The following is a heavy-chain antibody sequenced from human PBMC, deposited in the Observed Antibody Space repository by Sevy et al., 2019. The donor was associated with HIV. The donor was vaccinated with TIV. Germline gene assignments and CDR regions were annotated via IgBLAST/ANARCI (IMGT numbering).Heavy chain of an antibody. D-gene: IGHD5-12*01. CDR1: GFTFDDYA. CDR2: IGWNSDLI. CDR3: VKDMDPRYVYYYMDV. J-gene: IGHJ6*03. V-gene: IGHV3-9*01. Sequence: GGSLRLSCAASGFTFDDYAMHWVRQAPGKGLEWVSGIGWNSDLIAYAESVMGRFTISRDNAKNSLYLQMNSLRAEDTALYYCVKDMDPRYVYYYMDVWGKGTTVTVSS.